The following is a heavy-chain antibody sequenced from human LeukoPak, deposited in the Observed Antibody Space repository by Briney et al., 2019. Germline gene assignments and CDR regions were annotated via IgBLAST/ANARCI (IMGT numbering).Heavy chain of an antibody. CDR2: VSGSGRGENT. CDR1: GFTFSSSA. CDR3: AKSHHVTAIDY. J-gene: IGHJ4*02. D-gene: IGHD2-21*02. V-gene: IGHV3-23*01. Sequence: GGSLRLSCAASGFTFSSSAMSWVRQAPGKGLEWVSNVSGSGRGENTYYAGSVKGRFTISRDNSKNTLYLQMNSLRADDTAVYYCAKSHHVTAIDYWGQGTLVTVSS.